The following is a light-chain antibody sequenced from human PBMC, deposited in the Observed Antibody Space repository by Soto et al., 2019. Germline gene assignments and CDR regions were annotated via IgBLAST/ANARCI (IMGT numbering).Light chain of an antibody. V-gene: IGKV3-20*01. CDR2: GAS. Sequence: DTVLTQSPCTLSLTSGERATLSCRASQSISGTYLAWYQQKPGQAPRLLIYGASMRATGIPDRFSGSGSGTDFTLTISRLEPEDFAVYYCQQCGSSSTFGQGTRLEIK. J-gene: IGKJ5*01. CDR3: QQCGSSST. CDR1: QSISGTY.